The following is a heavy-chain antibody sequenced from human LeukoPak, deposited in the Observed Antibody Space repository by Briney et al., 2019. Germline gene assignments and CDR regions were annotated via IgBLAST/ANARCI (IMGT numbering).Heavy chain of an antibody. V-gene: IGHV3-11*04. Sequence: GGSLRLSCAASGFTFSDYYMSWIRQAPGKGLEGVSYISSSGSTIYYADSVKGRFTISRDNAKNSLYLQMNSLRAEDTAVYYCARDKYNILTGAFDYWGQGTLVTVSS. CDR3: ARDKYNILTGAFDY. J-gene: IGHJ4*02. CDR2: ISSSGSTI. D-gene: IGHD3-9*01. CDR1: GFTFSDYY.